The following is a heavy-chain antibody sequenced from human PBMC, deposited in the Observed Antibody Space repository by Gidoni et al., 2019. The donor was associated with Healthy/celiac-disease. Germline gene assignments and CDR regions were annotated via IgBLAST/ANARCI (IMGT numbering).Heavy chain of an antibody. J-gene: IGHJ3*02. CDR3: ATHGYYDYVWGSYRPNSDAFDI. V-gene: IGHV4-34*01. CDR2: INHSGST. Sequence: QVQLQQWGAGLLKPSETLSLTCAVYGGSFSGYYWSWIRQPPGKGLEWIGEINHSGSTNYNPSLKSRVTISVDTSKNQFSLKLSSVTAADTAVYYCATHGYYDYVWGSYRPNSDAFDIWGQGTMVTVSS. D-gene: IGHD3-16*02. CDR1: GGSFSGYY.